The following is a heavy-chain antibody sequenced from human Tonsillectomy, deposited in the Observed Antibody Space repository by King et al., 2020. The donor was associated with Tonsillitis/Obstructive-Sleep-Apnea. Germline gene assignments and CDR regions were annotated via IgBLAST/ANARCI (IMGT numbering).Heavy chain of an antibody. D-gene: IGHD4-17*01. V-gene: IGHV3-23*04. J-gene: IGHJ4*02. CDR1: GFTFSFYP. CDR3: ASSYGDYHHFDS. Sequence: VQLVESGGGLKQPGGSLKLSCTASGFTFSFYPMNWVRQAPGKGLEWIAGISGSGGRTYYADSVKGRFTISRNNSKNTVYLQMSSLRAEDTAVYYCASSYGDYHHFDSWGQGALLTVSS. CDR2: ISGSGGRT.